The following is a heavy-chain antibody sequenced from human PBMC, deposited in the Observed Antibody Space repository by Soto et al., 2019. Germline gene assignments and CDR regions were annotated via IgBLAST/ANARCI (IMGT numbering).Heavy chain of an antibody. CDR2: ISSDGGDT. CDR1: GFTFSRCA. V-gene: IGHV3-64D*06. CDR3: AASMTTVISSYTS. J-gene: IGHJ4*02. D-gene: IGHD4-4*01. Sequence: GGSLRLSCSASGFTFSRCAMHWVRQAPGKGPEYVSAISSDGGDTFYAGSVKARFTISRDNSKNTLYLQMSSLRVEDTALYYCAASMTTVISSYTSWGQGTLVTVSS.